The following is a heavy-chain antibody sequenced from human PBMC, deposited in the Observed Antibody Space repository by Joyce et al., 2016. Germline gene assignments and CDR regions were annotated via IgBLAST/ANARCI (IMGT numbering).Heavy chain of an antibody. CDR3: TKGADSSYQYYMDV. Sequence: EGQVSESGGGLVQPGGSLRLSCEAYGFVFRAYAINWVGQAPGKGLQWVSGISGTGGSTYFTDSGKGRFTISRDNSKNTVSLQMNNLRVEDTAVYYCTKGADSSYQYYMDVWGKGTTVTVSS. CDR1: GFVFRAYA. D-gene: IGHD3-16*01. J-gene: IGHJ6*03. CDR2: ISGTGGST. V-gene: IGHV3-23*01.